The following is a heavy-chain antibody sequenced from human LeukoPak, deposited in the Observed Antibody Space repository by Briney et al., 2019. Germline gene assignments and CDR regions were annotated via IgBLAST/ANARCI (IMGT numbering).Heavy chain of an antibody. Sequence: GGSLRLSCAASVFTFSSYWMSWVRQAPGKGLEGVANIKQDGGETYYVDSVKARFTISRDNARNSVYLQLNSLRADDTAVYYCARDLGIAAAGTVGYFDYWGQGTLVTVSS. J-gene: IGHJ4*02. CDR1: VFTFSSYW. D-gene: IGHD6-13*01. V-gene: IGHV3-7*01. CDR2: IKQDGGET. CDR3: ARDLGIAAAGTVGYFDY.